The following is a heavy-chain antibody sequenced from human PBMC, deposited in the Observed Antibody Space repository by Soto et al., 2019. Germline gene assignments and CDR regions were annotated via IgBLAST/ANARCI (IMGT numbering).Heavy chain of an antibody. D-gene: IGHD3-16*01. CDR2: IIPVFDKA. V-gene: IGHV1-69*13. CDR1: GGSFGGSA. CDR3: ARLRRDWGDAFDL. Sequence: AASVKVSCKASGGSFGGSAISWVRQAPAQGLEWMGEIIPVFDKANYAQNFQGRLTITADEPAGTVFMQLSSLRSEDTAVYFCARLRRDWGDAFDLWGLGTLVTVSS. J-gene: IGHJ3*01.